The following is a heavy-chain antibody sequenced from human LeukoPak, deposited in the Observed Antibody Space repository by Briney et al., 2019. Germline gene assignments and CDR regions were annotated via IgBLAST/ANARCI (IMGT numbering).Heavy chain of an antibody. Sequence: SSETLSLTCTVSGGSISSSSYYWGWIRQPPGKGLEWIGSIYYSGSTYYNPSLKSRVTISVDTSKNQFSLKLSSVTAADTAVYYCAKSSGDPFDAFDIWGQGTMVTVSS. D-gene: IGHD4-17*01. V-gene: IGHV4-39*01. CDR3: AKSSGDPFDAFDI. CDR2: IYYSGST. CDR1: GGSISSSSYY. J-gene: IGHJ3*02.